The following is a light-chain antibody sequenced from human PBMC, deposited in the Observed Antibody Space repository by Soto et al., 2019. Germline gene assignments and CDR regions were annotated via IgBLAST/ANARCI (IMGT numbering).Light chain of an antibody. CDR2: END. V-gene: IGLV1-51*02. CDR1: SSNIGEYY. Sequence: QSVLTQPPSVSAAPGQKVTMSCSGSSSNIGEYYVSWHQQLPGTAPKLLIYENDKRPSGIPDRFSGSKSGTSATLDLTGLQTGDEADYYCGTWDSSLTTFVFGTGTKLTVL. J-gene: IGLJ1*01. CDR3: GTWDSSLTTFV.